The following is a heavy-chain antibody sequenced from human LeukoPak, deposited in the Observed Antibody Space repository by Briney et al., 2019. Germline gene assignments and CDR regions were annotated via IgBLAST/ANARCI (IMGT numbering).Heavy chain of an antibody. CDR2: IYSGGGT. Sequence: GGSLRFSCAASGFTVSSNYMSWVRQAPGKGLEWVSVIYSGGGTYYADSVKGRFTISRDNSKNTLFLQMNSLRAEDTAVYYCARDPGEGWYYFDYWGHGTLVTVSS. D-gene: IGHD7-27*01. V-gene: IGHV3-66*01. CDR1: GFTVSSNY. J-gene: IGHJ4*01. CDR3: ARDPGEGWYYFDY.